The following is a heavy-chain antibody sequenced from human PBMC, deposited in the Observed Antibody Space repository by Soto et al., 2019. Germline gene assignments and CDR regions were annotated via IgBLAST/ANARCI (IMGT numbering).Heavy chain of an antibody. CDR2: ISPSGSYM. V-gene: IGHV3-21*01. CDR3: ARFGLVTFDC. D-gene: IGHD3-3*01. Sequence: PGGSLRLSCAASGFIFNTYSMDWVRQAPGKGLEWVASISPSGSYMYYGDSLKGRFTVSRDNAKNSLYLQMDSLRADDTAIYYCARFGLVTFDCWGQGTPCTVSS. CDR1: GFIFNTYS. J-gene: IGHJ4*02.